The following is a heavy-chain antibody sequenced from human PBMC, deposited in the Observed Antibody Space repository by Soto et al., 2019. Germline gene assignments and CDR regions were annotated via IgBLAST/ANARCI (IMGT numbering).Heavy chain of an antibody. CDR3: ARAGQDCSSTSCYVSDAFDI. D-gene: IGHD2-2*01. V-gene: IGHV1-46*03. CDR1: GYTSTSYY. CDR2: INPSGGST. Sequence: ASVKVSCKASGYTSTSYYMHWVRQAPGQGLEWMGIINPSGGSTSYAQKIQGRVTMTRDTSTSTVYMELSSLRSEDTAVYYCARAGQDCSSTSCYVSDAFDIWGQGTMVTVSS. J-gene: IGHJ3*02.